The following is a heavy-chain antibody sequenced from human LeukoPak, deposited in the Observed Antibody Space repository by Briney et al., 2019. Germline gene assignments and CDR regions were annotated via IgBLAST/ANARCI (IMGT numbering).Heavy chain of an antibody. V-gene: IGHV3-15*01. Sequence: PGGSLRLSCAASGFTFSNAWINWVRQAPGKGLEWVGRIKSKTDGGTTDYAAPVKGRFTISRDNSKNTLYLQMNSLRAEDTAVYYCARDVQLWSYAFDYWGQGTLVTVSS. CDR2: IKSKTDGGTT. J-gene: IGHJ4*02. CDR3: ARDVQLWSYAFDY. CDR1: GFTFSNAW. D-gene: IGHD5-18*01.